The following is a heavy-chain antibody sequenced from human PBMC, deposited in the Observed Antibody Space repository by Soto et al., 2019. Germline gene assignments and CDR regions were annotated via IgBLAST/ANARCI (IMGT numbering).Heavy chain of an antibody. CDR1: GGSFSGYY. D-gene: IGHD6-13*01. CDR2: INHSGST. CDR3: ARGGVAAADNWFDP. J-gene: IGHJ5*02. V-gene: IGHV4-34*01. Sequence: SETLSLTCAVYGGSFSGYYWSWIRQPQGKGLEWIGEINHSGSTNYNPSLKSRVTISVDTSKNQFSLKLSSVTAAVSAVYYCARGGVAAADNWFDPWGQGTLVTVSS.